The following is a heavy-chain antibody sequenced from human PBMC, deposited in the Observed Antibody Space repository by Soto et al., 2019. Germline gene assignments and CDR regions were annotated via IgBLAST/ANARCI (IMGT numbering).Heavy chain of an antibody. J-gene: IGHJ4*02. CDR1: GFTFSSSA. V-gene: IGHV3-23*01. CDR2: ISGGVGSP. CDR3: AKWHTYNYDSLAFSGFDC. D-gene: IGHD3-16*01. Sequence: EVQVSESGGGLVQPGGSLRLSCTASGFTFSSSAMTWVRQAPGKGLEWVSAISGGVGSPSYADSVKGRFTISRDNSKNTLYLHMNSLRADDTAAYYCAKWHTYNYDSLAFSGFDCWGQGTQVTVSS.